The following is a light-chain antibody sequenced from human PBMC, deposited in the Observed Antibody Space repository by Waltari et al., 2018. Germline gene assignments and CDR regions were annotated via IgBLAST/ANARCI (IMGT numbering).Light chain of an antibody. Sequence: SYVLTQPPSLSVAPGQTSRITCGGNHSGSYTFHWYQQKPGQAPLLVLFDNIDRPSGISERFSGSNAGNTATLTISRVEVGDEADYYCQVWDFGRDHLLFGGGTKLTVL. CDR3: QVWDFGRDHLL. CDR1: HSGSYT. V-gene: IGLV3-21*02. J-gene: IGLJ2*01. CDR2: DNI.